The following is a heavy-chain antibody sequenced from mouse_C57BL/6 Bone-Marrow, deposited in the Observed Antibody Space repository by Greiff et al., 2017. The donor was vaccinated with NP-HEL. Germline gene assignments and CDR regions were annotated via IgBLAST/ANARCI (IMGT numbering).Heavy chain of an antibody. CDR1: GYSFTGSY. J-gene: IGHJ1*03. CDR3: ARDYYCGSSFYCYFDV. CDR2: IYPYNGVS. Sequence: VQLQQSGPELVKPGASVKISCKASGYSFTGSYMHWVKQSHGNILDWIGNIYPYNGVSSYTQKFKGKATLTVDKSSSTAYMELRSLTSEDSAVYYCARDYYCGSSFYCYFDVWGTGTTVTVSS. D-gene: IGHD1-1*01. V-gene: IGHV1-31*01.